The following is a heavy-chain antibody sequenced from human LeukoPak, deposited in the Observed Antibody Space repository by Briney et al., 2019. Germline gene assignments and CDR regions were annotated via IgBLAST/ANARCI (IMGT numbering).Heavy chain of an antibody. J-gene: IGHJ6*03. V-gene: IGHV1-69*05. D-gene: IGHD3-16*01. Sequence: ASVKVSCKASGGTFSSYAISWVRQAPGQGLEWMGGIIPIFGTANYAQKFQGRVTITTDESTSTAYMELSSLRSEDTAVYYCARGLQGGLEYYYYYMDVWGKGTTVTVSS. CDR2: IIPIFGTA. CDR1: GGTFSSYA. CDR3: ARGLQGGLEYYYYYMDV.